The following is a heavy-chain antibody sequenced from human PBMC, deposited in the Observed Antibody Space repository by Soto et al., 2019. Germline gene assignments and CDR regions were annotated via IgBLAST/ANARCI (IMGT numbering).Heavy chain of an antibody. Sequence: PGVSLRLSCAASGFTFSSYGMHWVRQAPGKGLEWVAVIWYDGSNKYYADSVKGRFTISRDNSKNTLYLQMNSLRAEDTAVYYCARWARAAYIAAGPLFDYWGQGT. CDR1: GFTFSSYG. CDR3: ARWARAAYIAAGPLFDY. V-gene: IGHV3-33*01. CDR2: IWYDGSNK. J-gene: IGHJ4*02. D-gene: IGHD6-6*01.